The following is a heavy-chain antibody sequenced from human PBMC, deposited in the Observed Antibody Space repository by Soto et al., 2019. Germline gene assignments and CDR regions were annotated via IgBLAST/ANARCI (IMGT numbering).Heavy chain of an antibody. V-gene: IGHV1-69*01. J-gene: IGHJ3*01. CDR2: IVPLPGTT. Sequence: QVQLVQSGAAVRKPGSSVKVSCKASGGTFTKYAITWVRQAPRQGLEWMGGIVPLPGTTNYAQKFRGRVTISADESTSTAYLELIRLRAEDTAVYYRASGVRSLGGSSGWPDYAFDVWGQGTMVIVSS. D-gene: IGHD6-19*01. CDR1: GGTFTKYA. CDR3: ASGVRSLGGSSGWPDYAFDV.